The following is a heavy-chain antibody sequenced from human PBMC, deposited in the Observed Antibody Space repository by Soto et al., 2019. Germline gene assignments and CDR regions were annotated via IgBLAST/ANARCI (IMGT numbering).Heavy chain of an antibody. V-gene: IGHV3-21*01. CDR2: ISSNSAYI. CDR3: TRDASRDSSARGWFDP. CDR1: GFTFRSFT. J-gene: IGHJ5*02. Sequence: GGSLRLSCAASGFTFRSFTMNWVRQAPGKGLEWVSTISSNSAYIYYTDALRGRFTISRDNAKNSLHLQMNSLRAEDTAVYYCTRDASRDSSARGWFDPWGPGTLVTV. D-gene: IGHD6-13*01.